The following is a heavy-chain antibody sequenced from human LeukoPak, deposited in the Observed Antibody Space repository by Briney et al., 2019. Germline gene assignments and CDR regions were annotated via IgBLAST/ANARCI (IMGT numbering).Heavy chain of an antibody. CDR3: ARYGRGGAEWYFDL. J-gene: IGHJ2*01. CDR2: VFVTGST. Sequence: SETLSLTCSVPGGSINNYYWSWIRQPAGKGLEWIGRVFVTGSTNYNPSVKSRVTISVDKSKNQFSLKLNSVTAADTAVYYCARYGRGGAEWYFDLWGRGTLVTVSS. CDR1: GGSINNYY. D-gene: IGHD3-10*01. V-gene: IGHV4-4*07.